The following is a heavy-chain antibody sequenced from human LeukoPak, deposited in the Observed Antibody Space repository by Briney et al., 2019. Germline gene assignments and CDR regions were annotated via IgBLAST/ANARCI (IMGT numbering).Heavy chain of an antibody. CDR3: AREVTQWELLRPATPSYYYYMDV. CDR1: GGSISSGSYY. Sequence: SETLSLTCTVSGGSISSGSYYWSWIRQPAGKGLEWIGRIYTSGSTNYNPSLKSRVTISVDTSKNQFSLKLSSVTAADTAVYYCAREVTQWELLRPATPSYYYYMDVWGKGTTVTVSS. V-gene: IGHV4-61*02. D-gene: IGHD1-26*01. CDR2: IYTSGST. J-gene: IGHJ6*03.